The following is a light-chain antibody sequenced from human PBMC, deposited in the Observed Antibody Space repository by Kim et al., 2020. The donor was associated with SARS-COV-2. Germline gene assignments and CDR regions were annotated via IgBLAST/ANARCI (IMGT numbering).Light chain of an antibody. CDR1: QSVWSN. CDR2: GAS. CDR3: QQYNKWPPFT. J-gene: IGKJ5*01. V-gene: IGKV3-15*01. Sequence: SPGDRALLSCLASQSVWSNFAWYPPKLGQAPRLLIYGASTRATDIPDRFSGSGSGTEFTLTISSLQSEDFAVYYCQQYNKWPPFTFGQGTRLEI.